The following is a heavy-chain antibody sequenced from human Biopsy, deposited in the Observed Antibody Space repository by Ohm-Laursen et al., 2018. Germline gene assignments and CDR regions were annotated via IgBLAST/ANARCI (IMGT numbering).Heavy chain of an antibody. CDR1: GDSLSSGPDN. J-gene: IGHJ4*02. D-gene: IGHD5-18*01. CDR2: IYSGGNT. CDR3: ARGSSYGYDFDY. V-gene: IGHV4-61*01. Sequence: GTLSLTCIVSGDSLSSGPDNWSWIRQPPGQGLEYIGFIYSGGNTNYNPSLQNRVTISVDTSKNQFSLKLSSVTAADTAVYFCARGSSYGYDFDYWGQGTLVAVSS.